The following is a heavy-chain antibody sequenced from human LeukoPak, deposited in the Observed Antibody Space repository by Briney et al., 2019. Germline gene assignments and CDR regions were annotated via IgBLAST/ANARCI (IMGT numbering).Heavy chain of an antibody. Sequence: ASVKVSCKASGYTFTSYYMHWVRQAPGQGLEWMGWISAYNGNTNYAQKLQGRVTMTTDTSTSTAYMELRSLRSDDTAVYYCAAILHSSGYSYWGQGTLVTVSS. CDR1: GYTFTSYY. CDR3: AAILHSSGYSY. J-gene: IGHJ4*02. D-gene: IGHD3-22*01. CDR2: ISAYNGNT. V-gene: IGHV1-18*04.